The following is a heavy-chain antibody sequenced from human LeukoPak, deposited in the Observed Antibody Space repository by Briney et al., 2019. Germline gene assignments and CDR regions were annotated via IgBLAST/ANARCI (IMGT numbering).Heavy chain of an antibody. J-gene: IGHJ4*02. Sequence: PSETLSLTCTVAGVSITSNYWSWIRQPPGKGLEWIGYVYNSGSTNYNPSLKSRVTISVDMSKNQFSLKLNSVTAADTAVYYCARGSSNWNYDPNLDYWGQGTLVSVS. CDR3: ARGSSNWNYDPNLDY. D-gene: IGHD1-7*01. V-gene: IGHV4-59*01. CDR2: VYNSGST. CDR1: GVSITSNY.